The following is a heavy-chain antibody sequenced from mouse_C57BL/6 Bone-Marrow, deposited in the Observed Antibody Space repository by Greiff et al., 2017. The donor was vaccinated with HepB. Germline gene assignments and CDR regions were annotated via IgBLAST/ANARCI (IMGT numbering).Heavy chain of an antibody. D-gene: IGHD1-1*01. CDR2: INYDGSST. CDR1: GFTFSDYY. V-gene: IGHV5-16*01. J-gene: IGHJ1*03. CDR3: ARDPHYYGSSHWYFDV. Sequence: EVKLVESEGGLVQPGRSMKLSCTASGFTFSDYYMAWVRQVPEKGLEWVANINYDGSSTYYLDSLKSRFIISRDNAKNILYLQMSSLKSEDTATYYCARDPHYYGSSHWYFDVWGTGTTVTVSS.